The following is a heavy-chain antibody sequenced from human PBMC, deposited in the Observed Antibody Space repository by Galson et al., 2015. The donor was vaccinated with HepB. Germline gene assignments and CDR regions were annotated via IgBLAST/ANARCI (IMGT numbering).Heavy chain of an antibody. Sequence: SLRLSCAASGFIFSDYVMHWVRQAPGEGLEWVALISHDGSYTYYADSVKGRFTISRDNSKNTLYLQMKSLRAEDTAVYYCAKDKTLVASLYFFYGMDVWGQGTTVTVSS. CDR1: GFIFSDYV. CDR2: ISHDGSYT. V-gene: IGHV3-30*18. J-gene: IGHJ6*02. D-gene: IGHD4/OR15-4a*01. CDR3: AKDKTLVASLYFFYGMDV.